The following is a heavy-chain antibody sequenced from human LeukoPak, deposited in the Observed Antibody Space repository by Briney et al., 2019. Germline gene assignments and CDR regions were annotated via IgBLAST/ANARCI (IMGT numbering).Heavy chain of an antibody. V-gene: IGHV3-23*01. J-gene: IGHJ4*02. CDR1: GFTFSSYA. D-gene: IGHD1-26*01. CDR2: ISGSGGST. CDR3: AKKYSGSYYPSGYFDY. Sequence: QPGGSLRLSCAASGFTFSSYAMSWVRQAPGKGLEGVSAISGSGGSTYYADPVKGRFTISRDNSKSTLYLQMNSLRAEDTAVYYCAKKYSGSYYPSGYFDYWGQGTLVTVSS.